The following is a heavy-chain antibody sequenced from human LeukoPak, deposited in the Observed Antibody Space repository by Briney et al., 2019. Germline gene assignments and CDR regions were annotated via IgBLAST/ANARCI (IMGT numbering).Heavy chain of an antibody. J-gene: IGHJ6*02. V-gene: IGHV1-69*04. D-gene: IGHD6-19*01. Sequence: SVNVSCKASGGTFSSYAISWVRQAPGQGLEWMGRIIPILGIANYAQKFQGRVTITADKSTSTAYMELSSLRSEDTAVYYCARGEHSSGWNYYYYGMDVWGQGTTVTVSS. CDR2: IIPILGIA. CDR1: GGTFSSYA. CDR3: ARGEHSSGWNYYYYGMDV.